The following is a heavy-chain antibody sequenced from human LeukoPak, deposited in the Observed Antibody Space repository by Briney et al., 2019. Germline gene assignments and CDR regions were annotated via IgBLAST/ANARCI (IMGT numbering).Heavy chain of an antibody. V-gene: IGHV4-59*01. CDR1: GGSISSYY. D-gene: IGHD3-3*02. CDR2: IYYSGST. CDR3: ARGGDSKHLVN. Sequence: SETLSLTCTVSGGSISSYYWSWIRQPPGRGLEWIGYIYYSGSTNYNPSLKSRVTISVDTSKNQFSLNLSSVTAADTAVYYCARGGDSKHLVNWGQGTLVTVSS. J-gene: IGHJ4*02.